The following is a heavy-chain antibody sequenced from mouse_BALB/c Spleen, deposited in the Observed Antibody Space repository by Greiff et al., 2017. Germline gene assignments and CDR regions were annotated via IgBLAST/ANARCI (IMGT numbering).Heavy chain of an antibody. V-gene: IGHV1-18*01. Sequence: EVKLQESGPELVKPGASVKIPCKASGYTFTDYNMDWVKQSHGKSLEWIGDINPNNGGTIYNQKFKGKATLTVDKSSSTAYMELRSLTSEDTAVYYCARKDYGRGAWFAYWGQGTLVTVSA. D-gene: IGHD2-1*01. CDR2: INPNNGGT. CDR3: ARKDYGRGAWFAY. CDR1: GYTFTDYN. J-gene: IGHJ3*01.